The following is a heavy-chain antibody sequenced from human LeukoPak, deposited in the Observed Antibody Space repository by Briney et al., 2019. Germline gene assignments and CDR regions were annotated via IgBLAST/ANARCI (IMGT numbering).Heavy chain of an antibody. CDR1: GGSISSYY. CDR3: AREPSLYSSSWPHWFDP. CDR2: IYTSGST. Sequence: PSETLSLTCTVSGGSISSYYLSWIRQPAGKGLEWIGRIYTSGSTNYNPSLKSRVTMSVDTSKNQFSLKLSSVTAADTAVYYCAREPSLYSSSWPHWFDPWGQGTLVTVSS. V-gene: IGHV4-4*07. D-gene: IGHD6-13*01. J-gene: IGHJ5*02.